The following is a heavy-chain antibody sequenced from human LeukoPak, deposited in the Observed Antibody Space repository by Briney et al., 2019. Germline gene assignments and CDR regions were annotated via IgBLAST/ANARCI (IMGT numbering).Heavy chain of an antibody. V-gene: IGHV4-34*01. CDR1: GGSYSGYY. Sequence: PSETLSLTCAVYGGSYSGYYWRWIRQPPGKGLEWIGEINHSGRTNYNPSLKSRVTISVDTSKNQFSLKLSSVTAADTAVYYCARGRGYSYGFTAFDIWGQGTMVTVSS. J-gene: IGHJ3*02. CDR2: INHSGRT. D-gene: IGHD5-18*01. CDR3: ARGRGYSYGFTAFDI.